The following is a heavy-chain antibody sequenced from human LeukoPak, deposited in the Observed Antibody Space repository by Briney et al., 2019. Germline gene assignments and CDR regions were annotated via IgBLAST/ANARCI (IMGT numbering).Heavy chain of an antibody. CDR2: FDPEDGET. CDR1: GYTLTELS. J-gene: IGHJ4*02. CDR3: ATDLRYGIYCSGGSCYPR. D-gene: IGHD2-15*01. V-gene: IGHV1-24*01. Sequence: GASVKVSCKVSGYTLTELSMHWVRQAPGKGLEWMGGFDPEDGETIYAQKFQGRVTMTEDTSTDTAYMELSSLRSEDTAVYYCATDLRYGIYCSGGSCYPRWGQGTLVTVSS.